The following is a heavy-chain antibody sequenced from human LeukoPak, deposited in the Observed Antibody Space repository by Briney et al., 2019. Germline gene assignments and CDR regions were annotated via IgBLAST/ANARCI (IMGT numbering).Heavy chain of an antibody. CDR3: ARTYGDYDYYYGMDV. D-gene: IGHD4-17*01. J-gene: IGHJ6*01. V-gene: IGHV3-66*01. Sequence: GGSLRLSCAASGITVGSHYMTWVRQAPGKGLEWVSVIDSGGSTNSADSVKGRFSVSRDNSKNTLYLQMNSLRVEDTAVYYCARTYGDYDYYYGMDVWGQGTTVNVSS. CDR1: GITVGSHY. CDR2: IDSGGST.